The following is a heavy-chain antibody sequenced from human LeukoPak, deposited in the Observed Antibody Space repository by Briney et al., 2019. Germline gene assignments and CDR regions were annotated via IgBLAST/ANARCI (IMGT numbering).Heavy chain of an antibody. J-gene: IGHJ5*02. V-gene: IGHV3-30*04. D-gene: IGHD5-24*01. CDR1: GFTFSSYA. CDR3: ARDQGKMATINYRGFQWFDP. CDR2: ISYDGSNK. Sequence: PGGSLRLSCAASGFTFSSYAMHWVRQAPGKGLEWVAVISYDGSNKYYADSVKGRFTISRDNSKNTLYLQMNSLRAEDTAVYYCARDQGKMATINYRGFQWFDPWGQGTLVTVSS.